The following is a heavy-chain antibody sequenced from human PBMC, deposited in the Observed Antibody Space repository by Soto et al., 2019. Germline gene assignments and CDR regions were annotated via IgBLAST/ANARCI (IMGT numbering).Heavy chain of an antibody. CDR1: GDTFTSYY. V-gene: IGHV1-46*01. CDR3: ARVYCSGGGCYGIDY. J-gene: IGHJ4*02. D-gene: IGHD2-15*01. Sequence: QVQLVQSGAEVKKPGASVKISCKASGDTFTSYYMHWVRQAPEQGLEWMGIINPSGDTSYAQKFQGRVTMTRDTSTSTVYMELSSLRSEDTAVYYCARVYCSGGGCYGIDYWGQGTLVTVSS. CDR2: INPSGDT.